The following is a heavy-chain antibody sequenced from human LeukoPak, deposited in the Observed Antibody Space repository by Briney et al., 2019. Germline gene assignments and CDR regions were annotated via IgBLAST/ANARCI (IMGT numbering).Heavy chain of an antibody. CDR3: ARALSNYVDYYYYYYYMDV. J-gene: IGHJ6*03. Sequence: PGGSLRLSCAASGFTFDDYGMSWVRQAPGKGLEWVSGINWNGGNTGYVDSVKGRFTISRDNAKNSLYLQMNSLRVEDTALYYCARALSNYVDYYYYYYYMDVWGKGTTVTVSS. CDR1: GFTFDDYG. V-gene: IGHV3-20*04. CDR2: INWNGGNT. D-gene: IGHD4-11*01.